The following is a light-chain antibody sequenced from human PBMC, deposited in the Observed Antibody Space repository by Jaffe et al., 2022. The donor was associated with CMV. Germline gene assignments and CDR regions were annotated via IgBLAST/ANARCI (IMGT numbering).Light chain of an antibody. J-gene: IGKJ3*01. CDR1: QSISNW. CDR3: QQYDSYSS. Sequence: DIQMTQSPSTLSASVGDRVTVTCRASQSISNWLAWYQQKPGKAPKLLMYMASTLESGVPSRFSGSGSGTEFTLTISSLQPDDFATYYCQQYDSYSSFGPGTKVDIK. CDR2: MAS. V-gene: IGKV1-5*03.